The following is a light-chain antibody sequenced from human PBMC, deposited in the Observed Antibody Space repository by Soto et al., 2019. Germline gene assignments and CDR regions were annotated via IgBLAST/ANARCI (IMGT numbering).Light chain of an antibody. V-gene: IGKV3-20*01. Sequence: EIMLTQSPGTLSLSPGERATLSCRASQSVSSSYLAWYQQKPGQAPRLLIYGASTRAIDIPARFSGSGSETEFTLTISSLQPEDIATYYCQQYDNLPPTWTFGQGTKVDI. CDR1: QSVSSSY. CDR2: GAS. CDR3: QQYDNLPPTWT. J-gene: IGKJ1*01.